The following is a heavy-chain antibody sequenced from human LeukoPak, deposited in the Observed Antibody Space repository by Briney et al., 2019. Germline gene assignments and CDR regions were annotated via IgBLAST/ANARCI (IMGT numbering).Heavy chain of an antibody. Sequence: PGESLRLACAAPGLTFSDYSITWVRQAPGKVLFWVSGISAGGGSTYYADTVKGRFTISRDNSRNTLYLQMNSLRAEYMAVYYCAKDAAGPEYWGQGTLVTVSS. J-gene: IGHJ4*02. CDR3: AKDAAGPEY. D-gene: IGHD6-13*01. CDR1: GLTFSDYS. CDR2: ISAGGGST. V-gene: IGHV3-23*01.